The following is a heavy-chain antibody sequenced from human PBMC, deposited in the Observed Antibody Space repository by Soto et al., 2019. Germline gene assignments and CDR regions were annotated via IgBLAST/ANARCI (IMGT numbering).Heavy chain of an antibody. V-gene: IGHV4-34*01. Sequence: SETLSLTCAVYGGSFSGYYWSWIRQPPGKGLEWIGEINHSGSTNYNPSLKSRVTISVDTSKNQFSLKLSSVTAADTAVYYCARLNRRHRSWYDYWGQGTLVTVSS. CDR2: INHSGST. D-gene: IGHD6-13*01. CDR3: ARLNRRHRSWYDY. J-gene: IGHJ4*02. CDR1: GGSFSGYY.